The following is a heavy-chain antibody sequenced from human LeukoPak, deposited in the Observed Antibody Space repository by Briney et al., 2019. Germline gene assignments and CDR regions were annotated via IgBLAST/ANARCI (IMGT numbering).Heavy chain of an antibody. CDR2: ISWNSGSI. CDR1: GFTFDDYA. CDR3: ATPGGYGYYFDY. V-gene: IGHV3-9*01. D-gene: IGHD1-1*01. Sequence: GGPLRLSCAASGFTFDDYAMHWVRQAPGKGLEWVSGISWNSGSIHYVDSVKGRFTISRDNAKNSLYLQMNSLRAEDTALYYCATPGGYGYYFDYWGQGTLVTVSS. J-gene: IGHJ4*02.